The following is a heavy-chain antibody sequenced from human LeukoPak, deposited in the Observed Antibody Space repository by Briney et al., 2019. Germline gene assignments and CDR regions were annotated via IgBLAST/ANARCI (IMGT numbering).Heavy chain of an antibody. V-gene: IGHV1-46*03. CDR3: ARLKVHGSSSWYSPDH. D-gene: IGHD6-13*01. CDR1: GYTFTSYY. CDR2: INPSGGST. J-gene: IGHJ5*02. Sequence: ASVKVSCKASGYTFTSYYMHWVRQAPGQGLEWMGIINPSGGSTSYAQKFQGRVTMTRDTSTSTVYMELSSLRSEDTAVYYCARLKVHGSSSWYSPDHWGQGTLVTVSS.